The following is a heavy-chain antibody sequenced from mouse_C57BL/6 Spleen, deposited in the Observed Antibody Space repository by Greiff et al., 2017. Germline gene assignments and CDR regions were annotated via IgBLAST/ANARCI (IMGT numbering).Heavy chain of an antibody. J-gene: IGHJ2*01. V-gene: IGHV1-82*01. D-gene: IGHD2-4*01. CDR2: IYPGDGDT. CDR3: ARKGNYEYDGVDY. CDR1: GYAFSSSW. Sequence: VQLQQPGPELVKPGASVKISCKASGYAFSSSWMNWVKQRPGKGLEWIGRIYPGDGDTNYNGKFKGKATLTADKSSSTAYMQLSSLTSEDSAVYFWARKGNYEYDGVDYWGKGTTLTVSS.